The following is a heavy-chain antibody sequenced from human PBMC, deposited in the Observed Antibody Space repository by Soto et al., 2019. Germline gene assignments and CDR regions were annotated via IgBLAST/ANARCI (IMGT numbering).Heavy chain of an antibody. Sequence: GGSLRLSCAASGFTFSSYGMHWVRQAPGKGLEWVAVIWYDGSNKYHADSVKGRFTISRDNSKNTLYLQMNSLRAEDTAVYYCARNFGSYGDYNFDDWGQGTLVTVSS. CDR3: ARNFGSYGDYNFDD. CDR2: IWYDGSNK. D-gene: IGHD4-17*01. CDR1: GFTFSSYG. J-gene: IGHJ4*02. V-gene: IGHV3-33*01.